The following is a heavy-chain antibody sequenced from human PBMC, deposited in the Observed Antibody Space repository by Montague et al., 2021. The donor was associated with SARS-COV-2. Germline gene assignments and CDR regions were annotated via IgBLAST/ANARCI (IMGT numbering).Heavy chain of an antibody. V-gene: IGHV3-7*01. CDR1: GFTFTTHW. Sequence: SLRLSCAASGFTFTTHWMNWVRQAPGKGLEWVANINEDGSQKYYIDSVKGRFTISRDNARNSLFLQMTGLRAEDTAVYYCTALRRTDPFDYWGQGNLVTGSS. CDR3: TALRRTDPFDY. CDR2: INEDGSQK. J-gene: IGHJ4*02. D-gene: IGHD2-21*02.